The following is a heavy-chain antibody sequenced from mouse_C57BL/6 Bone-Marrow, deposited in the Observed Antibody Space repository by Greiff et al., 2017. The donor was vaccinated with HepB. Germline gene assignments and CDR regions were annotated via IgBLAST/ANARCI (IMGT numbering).Heavy chain of an antibody. Sequence: VQLQQPGAELVKPGASVKLSCKASGYTFTSYWMHWVKQRPGQGLEWIGMIHPNSGSNNYNEKFKSKATLTVDKSSSKAYMQLSSLTSEDSAVYYCARSYYSNSYYAMDYWGQGTSVTVSS. J-gene: IGHJ4*01. CDR1: GYTFTSYW. V-gene: IGHV1-64*01. CDR2: IHPNSGSN. D-gene: IGHD2-5*01. CDR3: ARSYYSNSYYAMDY.